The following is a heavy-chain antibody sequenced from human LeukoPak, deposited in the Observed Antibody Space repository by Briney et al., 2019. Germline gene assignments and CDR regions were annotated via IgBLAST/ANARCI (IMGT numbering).Heavy chain of an antibody. D-gene: IGHD3-22*01. Sequence: GGSLGLSCAASGFTFSSYAMSWVRQAPGKGLEWVSAISGSGGNTYYADSVKGRFTISRDNSKNTLYLQMISLRAEDTAVYYCAKAITMIVVVPDAFDIWGQGTMVIVSS. CDR2: ISGSGGNT. J-gene: IGHJ3*02. CDR1: GFTFSSYA. CDR3: AKAITMIVVVPDAFDI. V-gene: IGHV3-23*01.